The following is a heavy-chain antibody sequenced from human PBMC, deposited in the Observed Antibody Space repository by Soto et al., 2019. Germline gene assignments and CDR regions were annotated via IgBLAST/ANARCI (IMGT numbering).Heavy chain of an antibody. J-gene: IGHJ5*02. CDR2: IYYSGST. CDR3: ARALSSGWYLAWFDP. Sequence: SETLSLTCTVSGGSISSYYWSWMRQPPGKGLEWFGYIYYSGSTYYNPSLKSRVTISVDTSKNQFSLKLSSVTAADTAVYYCARALSSGWYLAWFDPWGQGTLVTGSS. D-gene: IGHD6-19*01. CDR1: GGSISSYY. V-gene: IGHV4-59*06.